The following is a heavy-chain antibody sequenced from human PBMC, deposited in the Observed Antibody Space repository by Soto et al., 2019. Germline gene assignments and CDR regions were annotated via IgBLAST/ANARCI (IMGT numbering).Heavy chain of an antibody. CDR1: GFTFSSYS. Sequence: EVQLVESGGGLVKPGGSLRLSCAASGFTFSSYSMNWVRQAPGKGLEWVSSISSSSSYIYYADSVKGRFTISRDNAKNPRYLKMNGLRPEDTAVYYCARDEGYSSSCYKSPSEYYFDYWGQGTLVTVPS. J-gene: IGHJ4*02. D-gene: IGHD6-13*01. V-gene: IGHV3-21*01. CDR2: ISSSSSYI. CDR3: ARDEGYSSSCYKSPSEYYFDY.